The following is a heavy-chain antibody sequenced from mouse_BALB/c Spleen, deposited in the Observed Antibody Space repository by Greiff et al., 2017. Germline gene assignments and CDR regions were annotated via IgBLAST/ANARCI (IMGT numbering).Heavy chain of an antibody. CDR3: ARRFYYFDY. J-gene: IGHJ2*01. CDR2: ISNGGGST. V-gene: IGHV5-12-2*01. Sequence: EVHLVESGGGLVQPGGSLKLSCAASGFTFSSYTMSWVRQTPEKRLEWVAYISNGGGSTYYPDTVKGRFTISRDNAKNTLYLQMSSLKSEDTAMYYCARRFYYFDYWGQGTTLTVSS. CDR1: GFTFSSYT.